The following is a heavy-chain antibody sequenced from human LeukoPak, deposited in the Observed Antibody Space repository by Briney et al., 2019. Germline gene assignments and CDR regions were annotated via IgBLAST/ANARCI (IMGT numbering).Heavy chain of an antibody. D-gene: IGHD6-13*01. CDR2: INPNSGGT. CDR1: GYTFTGYY. J-gene: IGHJ4*02. CDR3: ARVPIAATGTLFDY. Sequence: GASVTVSCKASGYTFTGYYMHWVRQAPGQGLEWMGWINPNSGGTNYAQKFQGRVTMTRDTYISTAYMELSRRRSDDTAVSYCARVPIAATGTLFDYWGQGTLVTVSS. V-gene: IGHV1-2*02.